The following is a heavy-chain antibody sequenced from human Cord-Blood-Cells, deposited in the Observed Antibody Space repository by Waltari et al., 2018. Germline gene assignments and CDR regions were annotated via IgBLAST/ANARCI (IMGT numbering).Heavy chain of an antibody. Sequence: VQLVQSGAEVKQPASSVKVSCKPFGGTFSSYALRWVRSSTGQGLEWMGGIIPIFGTANYAQKFQGRVTITADESTSTAYMELSSLRSEDTAVYYCARVADGYNYSYNWFDPWGQGTLVTVSS. CDR1: GGTFSSYA. J-gene: IGHJ5*02. CDR3: ARVADGYNYSYNWFDP. V-gene: IGHV1-69*01. CDR2: IIPIFGTA. D-gene: IGHD5-12*01.